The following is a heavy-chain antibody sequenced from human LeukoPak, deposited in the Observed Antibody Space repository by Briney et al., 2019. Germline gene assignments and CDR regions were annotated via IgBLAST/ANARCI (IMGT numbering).Heavy chain of an antibody. D-gene: IGHD1-26*01. CDR3: AKRGHSGTYYYFDY. J-gene: IGHJ4*02. V-gene: IGHV3-11*06. Sequence: GGSLRLSCAASGFTFSDYYMSWIRQAPGKGLEWVSYISSSSSYTNYADSVKGRFTISRDNAKNSLYLQMGSLRAEDTAVYYCAKRGHSGTYYYFDYWGQGTLVTVSS. CDR2: ISSSSSYT. CDR1: GFTFSDYY.